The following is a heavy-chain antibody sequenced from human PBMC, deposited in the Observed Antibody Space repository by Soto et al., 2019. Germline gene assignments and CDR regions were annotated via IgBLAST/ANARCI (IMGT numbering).Heavy chain of an antibody. CDR2: IYYSGST. J-gene: IGHJ5*02. V-gene: IGHV4-39*01. CDR1: GGSISSSSYY. Sequence: SETLSLTCTVSGGSISSSSYYWGWIRQPPGKGLEWIGSIYYSGSTYYNPLLKSRVTLSVDMSKNQFSLKLSSVTAADTAVYYCASTVVVAATGGWFDPWGQGTLVTVSS. CDR3: ASTVVVAATGGWFDP. D-gene: IGHD2-15*01.